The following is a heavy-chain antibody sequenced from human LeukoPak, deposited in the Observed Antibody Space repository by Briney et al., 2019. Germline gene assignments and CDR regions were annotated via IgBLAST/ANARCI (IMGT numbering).Heavy chain of an antibody. Sequence: GSLRLSCAVSGITLSNYGMSWVRQGPGKGLEWIASVHYSGTSYYNPSLRSRVTISVDTSKNQFSLKVTSVTAADTAAYYCARRLHYYDYWGQGTLVTVSS. CDR3: ARRLHYYDY. V-gene: IGHV4-39*01. J-gene: IGHJ4*02. CDR1: GITLSNYG. CDR2: VHYSGTS. D-gene: IGHD2-21*02.